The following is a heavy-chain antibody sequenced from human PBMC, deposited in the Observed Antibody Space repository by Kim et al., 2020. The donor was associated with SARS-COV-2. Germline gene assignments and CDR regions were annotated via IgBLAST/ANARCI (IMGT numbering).Heavy chain of an antibody. J-gene: IGHJ3*02. CDR2: IYYSGST. CDR1: GGSISSGGYY. Sequence: SETLSLTCTVSGGSISSGGYYWSWIRQHPGKGLEWIGYIYYSGSTYYNPSLKSRVTISVDTSKNQFSLKLSSVTAADTAVYYCARETDIVVVVAPSGAFDIWGQGTMVTVSS. D-gene: IGHD2-15*01. CDR3: ARETDIVVVVAPSGAFDI. V-gene: IGHV4-31*03.